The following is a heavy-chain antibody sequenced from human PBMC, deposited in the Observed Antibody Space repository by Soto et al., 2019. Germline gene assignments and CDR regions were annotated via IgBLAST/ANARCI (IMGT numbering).Heavy chain of an antibody. J-gene: IGHJ4*02. CDR1: GGSFSGYY. CDR3: ASSTRPDFDY. CDR2: INHSGST. Sequence: SETLSLTCAVYGGSFSGYYWSWIRQPPGKGLEWIGEINHSGSTNYNPSLKSRVTISVDTSKNQFSLKLSSVTAADTAVYYCASSTRPDFDYWGQGTLVTVSS. V-gene: IGHV4-34*01. D-gene: IGHD2-2*01.